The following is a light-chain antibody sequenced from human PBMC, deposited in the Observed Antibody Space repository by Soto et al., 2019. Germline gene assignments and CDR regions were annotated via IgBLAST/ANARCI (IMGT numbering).Light chain of an antibody. CDR2: GAS. Sequence: EIVLTQSPGTLSLSPGERATLSCRASQSVSNSYLAWYQQKPGQAPRLLIYGASTRATGIPDRFRGSGSGTDFTLTISRLETEEFAVYYCQQYGSSPSTFGPETKVDIK. V-gene: IGKV3-20*01. CDR3: QQYGSSPST. J-gene: IGKJ3*01. CDR1: QSVSNSY.